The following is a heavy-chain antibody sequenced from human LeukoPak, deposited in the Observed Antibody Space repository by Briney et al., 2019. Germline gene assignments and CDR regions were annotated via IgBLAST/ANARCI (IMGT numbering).Heavy chain of an antibody. CDR2: IGTNSRTT. CDR3: AKDFLIDPL. Sequence: LSLTCTVSGGSISSSNYYWGCIRQAPGKGLEWVSFIGTNSRTTYYGDSVKGRFTISRDNAKNSLYLQMDSLRAEDTAVYYCAKDFLIDPLWGQGTLVTVSS. CDR1: GGSISSSN. V-gene: IGHV3-11*04. J-gene: IGHJ4*02. D-gene: IGHD2-21*01.